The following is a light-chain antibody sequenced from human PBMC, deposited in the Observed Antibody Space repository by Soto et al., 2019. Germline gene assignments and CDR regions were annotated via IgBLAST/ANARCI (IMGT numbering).Light chain of an antibody. CDR3: QSYDSSLSGPNV. J-gene: IGLJ1*01. Sequence: VLTQPPSVSGAPGQMVTISCTGSSSNIGAGYDVHWYQQLPGTAPKLLIYGNSNRPSGVPDRSSGSKSGTSASLAITGLQAEDEADYYCQSYDSSLSGPNVFGTGTKVTVL. V-gene: IGLV1-40*01. CDR2: GNS. CDR1: SSNIGAGYD.